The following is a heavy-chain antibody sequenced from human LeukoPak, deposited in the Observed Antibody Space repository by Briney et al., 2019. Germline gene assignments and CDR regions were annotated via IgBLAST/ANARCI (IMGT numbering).Heavy chain of an antibody. CDR3: AELGITMIGGV. D-gene: IGHD3-10*02. J-gene: IGHJ6*04. CDR2: ISSSGSTI. CDR1: GFSFSNYD. V-gene: IGHV3-48*03. Sequence: GGSLRLSCAASGFSFSNYDMNWVRQAPGKGLEWVSYISSSGSTIYYADSVKGRFTISRDNAKNSLYLQMNSLRAEDTAVYYCAELGITMIGGVWGKGTTVTISS.